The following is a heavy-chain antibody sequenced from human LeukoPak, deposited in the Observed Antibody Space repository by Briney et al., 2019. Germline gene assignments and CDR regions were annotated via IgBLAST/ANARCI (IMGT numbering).Heavy chain of an antibody. D-gene: IGHD2-15*01. Sequence: GGSLRLSCAASGFTFSSYGMSWVRQAPGKGLEWVSAISGSGGSTYYADSVKGRFTISRDNSKNTLYLQMNSLRAEDTAVYYCAKERPEDIVVVVAATGAYDYWGQGTLVTVSS. CDR3: AKERPEDIVVVVAATGAYDY. V-gene: IGHV3-23*01. J-gene: IGHJ4*02. CDR1: GFTFSSYG. CDR2: ISGSGGST.